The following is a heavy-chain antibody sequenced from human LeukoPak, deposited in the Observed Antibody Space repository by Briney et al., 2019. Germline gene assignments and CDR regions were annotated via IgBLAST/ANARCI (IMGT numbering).Heavy chain of an antibody. CDR1: GFTFSSYA. D-gene: IGHD6-25*01. V-gene: IGHV3-23*01. J-gene: IGHJ3*01. Sequence: GGSLRLSCAASGFTFSSYAMHWVRQAPGKGLEWVSAISGSGRNTYYADSVKGRFTISRDNSRSTVDLQMNSLRVEDTGIYYCARDEIPSGTWGQGTMVIVSS. CDR2: ISGSGRNT. CDR3: ARDEIPSGT.